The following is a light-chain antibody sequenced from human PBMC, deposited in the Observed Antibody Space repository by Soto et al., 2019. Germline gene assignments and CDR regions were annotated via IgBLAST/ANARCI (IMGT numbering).Light chain of an antibody. CDR3: QQYNSYPI. CDR1: QSISNW. J-gene: IGKJ3*01. CDR2: DAS. V-gene: IGKV1-5*01. Sequence: DIQMTQSPSTLSASVGDRVTITCRASQSISNWLAWYQQKPGKAPNLLIYDASSLKSGVPSRFSGSGSETEFTLTISSLQPYDFASYYCQQYNSYPIFGPGTKVDIK.